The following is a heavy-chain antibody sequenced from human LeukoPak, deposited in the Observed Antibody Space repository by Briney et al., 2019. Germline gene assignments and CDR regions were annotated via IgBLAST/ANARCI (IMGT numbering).Heavy chain of an antibody. CDR3: AKGGLGGSGWAGDYYYYMDA. D-gene: IGHD6-19*01. Sequence: GGSLRLSCAASGFTFSSYGMHWVRQAPGNGLECVAVIWYDGSNQYYADSVKGRFTISRDNSKNTLWLQMNSLRDEDTAVYYCAKGGLGGSGWAGDYYYYMDAWGKGITVTVSS. CDR2: IWYDGSNQ. V-gene: IGHV3-33*03. CDR1: GFTFSSYG. J-gene: IGHJ6*03.